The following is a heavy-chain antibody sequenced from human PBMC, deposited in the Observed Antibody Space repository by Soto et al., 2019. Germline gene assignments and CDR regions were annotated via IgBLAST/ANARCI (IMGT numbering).Heavy chain of an antibody. CDR1: GFTFSSYA. V-gene: IGHV3-23*01. CDR3: AKDFLDERITKIVVVITTAGAFDI. Sequence: EVQLLESGGGLVQPGGSLRLSCAASGFTFSSYAMSWVRQAPGKGLEWVSAISGSGGSTYYADSVKGRFTISRDNSKNTLYLQMNSLRAEDTAVYYCAKDFLDERITKIVVVITTAGAFDIWGQGTMVTVSS. J-gene: IGHJ3*02. CDR2: ISGSGGST. D-gene: IGHD3-22*01.